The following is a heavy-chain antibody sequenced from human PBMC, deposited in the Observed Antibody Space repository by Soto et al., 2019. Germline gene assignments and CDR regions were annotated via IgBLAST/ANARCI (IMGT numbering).Heavy chain of an antibody. D-gene: IGHD3-3*01. Sequence: QVQLQESGPGLVKPSETLSLTCTVSGGSISSYYWSWIRQPPGKGLEWIGYIYYSGSTNYNPSLKSRVTLSVDTSKNQFSLKLSSVTAADTAVYYCARFKPTYDFWSGYQIDAFDIWGQGTMVTVSS. CDR2: IYYSGST. CDR1: GGSISSYY. J-gene: IGHJ3*02. V-gene: IGHV4-59*01. CDR3: ARFKPTYDFWSGYQIDAFDI.